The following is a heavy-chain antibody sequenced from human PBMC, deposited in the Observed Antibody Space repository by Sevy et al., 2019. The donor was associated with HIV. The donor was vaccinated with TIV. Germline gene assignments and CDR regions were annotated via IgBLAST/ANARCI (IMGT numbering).Heavy chain of an antibody. CDR2: ISSRSTYI. Sequence: GGYLRLSCAASGFTFSSNTMNCLRQAPGKGLEWVSSISSRSTYIFYADSVKGRFTISRDNSKKSLFLQMNSLRVEDTAVYYCARGDKDGWFDPWGQGTQVCVSS. CDR1: GFTFSSNT. CDR3: ARGDKDGWFDP. J-gene: IGHJ5*02. V-gene: IGHV3-21*01. D-gene: IGHD3-9*01.